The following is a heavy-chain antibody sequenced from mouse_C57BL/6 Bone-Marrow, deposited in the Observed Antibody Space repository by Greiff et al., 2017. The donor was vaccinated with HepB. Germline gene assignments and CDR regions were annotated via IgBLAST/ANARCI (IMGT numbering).Heavy chain of an antibody. CDR1: GYTFTDYE. CDR2: IDPETGGT. J-gene: IGHJ4*01. V-gene: IGHV1-15*01. CDR3: TRRRTPGMDY. Sequence: VQLQQSGAELVRPGASVTLSCKASGYTFTDYEMHWVKQTPVHGLEWIGAIDPETGGTAYNQKFKGKAILTADKSSSTAYMELRSLTSEDSAVYYCTRRRTPGMDYWGQGTSVTVSS.